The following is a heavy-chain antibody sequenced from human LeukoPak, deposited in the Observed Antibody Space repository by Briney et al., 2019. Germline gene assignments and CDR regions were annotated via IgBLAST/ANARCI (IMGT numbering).Heavy chain of an antibody. Sequence: GASVKVSCKASGGTFSSYAISWVRQAPGQGLEWMGWISVYNHHTNYAQKFQGRVTVTTDTSTRTAYMELRSLRSDDTAVYYCARTNLDCKNGVCYDYWGQGTLVTVSS. CDR2: ISVYNHHT. CDR3: ARTNLDCKNGVCYDY. V-gene: IGHV1-18*01. CDR1: GGTFSSYA. D-gene: IGHD2-8*01. J-gene: IGHJ4*02.